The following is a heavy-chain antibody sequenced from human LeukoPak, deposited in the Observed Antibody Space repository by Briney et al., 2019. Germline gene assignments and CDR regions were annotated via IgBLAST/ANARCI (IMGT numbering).Heavy chain of an antibody. D-gene: IGHD3-22*01. V-gene: IGHV3-21*01. CDR2: ISSSSSYI. J-gene: IGHJ4*02. Sequence: PGGALRLSCAASGFTFSSYSMNWVRQAAGKGLEGVSSISSSSSYISYADSVKGRFTISRDNAKISLYLQMNSLRAEDTAVYYCARPRGYYYDSSGLKFEYYFDYWGEGTLVTVSS. CDR1: GFTFSSYS. CDR3: ARPRGYYYDSSGLKFEYYFDY.